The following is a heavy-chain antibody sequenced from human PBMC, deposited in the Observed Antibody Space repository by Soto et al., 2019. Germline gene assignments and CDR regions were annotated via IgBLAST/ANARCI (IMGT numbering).Heavy chain of an antibody. CDR2: IIPIFGTA. D-gene: IGHD6-13*01. CDR1: GGTFSSYA. V-gene: IGHV1-69*01. Sequence: QVQLVQSGAEVKKPGSSVKVSCKASGGTFSSYAISWVRQAPGQGLEWMGGIIPIFGTANYAQKFQGRVTMTADESTSTDYMELSSLRSEDTAVYYCAREPGYSSSSGPDYFDYWGQGTLVTVSS. CDR3: AREPGYSSSSGPDYFDY. J-gene: IGHJ4*02.